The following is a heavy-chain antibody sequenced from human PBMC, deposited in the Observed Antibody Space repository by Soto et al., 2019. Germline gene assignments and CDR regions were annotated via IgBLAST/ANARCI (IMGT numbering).Heavy chain of an antibody. V-gene: IGHV3-23*01. CDR2: ISGSGGRT. CDR3: AKDLMRGIAGTTIDY. D-gene: IGHD1-20*01. J-gene: IGHJ4*02. CDR1: GFTFSSYP. Sequence: PGGSLRLSGAASGFTFSSYPIGWVRQAPGKGLEWVSAISGSGGRTYYADSVKGRFTISRDNSKKKLYLQMNSLRAEDTAVYYCAKDLMRGIAGTTIDYLGQGTLIDVSA.